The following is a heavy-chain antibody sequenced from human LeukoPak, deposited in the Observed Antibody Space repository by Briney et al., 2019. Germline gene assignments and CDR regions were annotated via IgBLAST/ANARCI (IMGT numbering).Heavy chain of an antibody. Sequence: LAGGSLRLSCAPSGFTLSSYGMHWLRQAPGKGLEWVAFIRYDGSNKYYADSVKGRFTISRDNSKNTLYLQMNSLRAEDTAVYYCAKDLVGATGGYYFDYWGQGTLVTVSS. J-gene: IGHJ4*02. CDR2: IRYDGSNK. V-gene: IGHV3-30*02. CDR1: GFTLSSYG. D-gene: IGHD1-26*01. CDR3: AKDLVGATGGYYFDY.